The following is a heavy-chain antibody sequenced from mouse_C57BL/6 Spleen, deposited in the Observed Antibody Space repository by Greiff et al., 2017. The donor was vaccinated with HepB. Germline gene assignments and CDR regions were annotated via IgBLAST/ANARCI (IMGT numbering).Heavy chain of an antibody. Sequence: VKLVESGAELARPGASVKLSCKASGYTFTSYGISWVKQRTGQGLEWIGEIYPRSGNTYYNEKFKGKATLTADKSSSTAYMELRSLTSEDSAVYFCARGGTTVVADWYFDVWGTGTTVTVSS. CDR2: IYPRSGNT. CDR1: GYTFTSYG. J-gene: IGHJ1*03. D-gene: IGHD1-1*01. CDR3: ARGGTTVVADWYFDV. V-gene: IGHV1-81*01.